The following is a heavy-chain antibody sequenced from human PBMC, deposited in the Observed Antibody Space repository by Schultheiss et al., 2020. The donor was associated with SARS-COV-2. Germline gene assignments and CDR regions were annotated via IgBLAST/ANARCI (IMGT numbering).Heavy chain of an antibody. Sequence: ASVKVSCKASGYTFTSHYMHWVRQAPGQGLDWMGMINPTTGSTYYAQKLQGRVTMTRDTSTSTVYMELSSLRAEDTAIYYCARVRDGYNYNYYDLWGRGTLVTVSS. CDR3: ARVRDGYNYNYYDL. V-gene: IGHV1-46*04. CDR1: GYTFTSHY. D-gene: IGHD5-24*01. J-gene: IGHJ2*01. CDR2: INPTTGST.